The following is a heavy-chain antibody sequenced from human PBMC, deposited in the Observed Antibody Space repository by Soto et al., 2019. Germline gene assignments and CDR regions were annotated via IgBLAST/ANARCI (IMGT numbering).Heavy chain of an antibody. D-gene: IGHD3-22*01. CDR1: GGSISSGDYY. CDR3: ARVGESYDSSASPYFPNWFDP. V-gene: IGHV4-30-4*01. J-gene: IGHJ5*02. CDR2: IYYSGST. Sequence: SETLSFTCTVSGGSISSGDYYWSWIRQPPGKGLEWIGYIYYSGSTYYNPSLKSRVTISVDTSKNQFSLKLSSVTAADTAVYYCARVGESYDSSASPYFPNWFDPWGQGTLVTVSS.